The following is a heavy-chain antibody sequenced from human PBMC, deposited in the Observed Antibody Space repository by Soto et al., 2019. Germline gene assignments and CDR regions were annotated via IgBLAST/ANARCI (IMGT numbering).Heavy chain of an antibody. Sequence: QVQLVQSGAEVKKPGSSVKVSCKASGGTFSSYAISWVRQAPGQGLEWMGGIIPIFGTANYAQKFQGRVTITAEESTSTAYMELRSLRSEDTAVYYCARYTEWLRFRYFDYWGQGNLVTVSS. D-gene: IGHD5-12*01. CDR3: ARYTEWLRFRYFDY. V-gene: IGHV1-69*01. CDR1: GGTFSSYA. CDR2: IIPIFGTA. J-gene: IGHJ4*02.